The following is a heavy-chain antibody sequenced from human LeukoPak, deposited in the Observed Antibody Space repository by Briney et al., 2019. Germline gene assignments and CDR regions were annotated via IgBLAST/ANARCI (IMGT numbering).Heavy chain of an antibody. V-gene: IGHV1-2*02. CDR3: ARAGWLLAVAGTGSIGY. Sequence: VASAKVSCKASGYTFTGYYMHWVRQAPGQGLEWMGWINPNSGGTNYAQKFQGRVTMTRDTSISTAYMELSRLRSDDTAVYYCARAGWLLAVAGTGSIGYWGQGTLVTVSS. D-gene: IGHD6-19*01. J-gene: IGHJ4*02. CDR2: INPNSGGT. CDR1: GYTFTGYY.